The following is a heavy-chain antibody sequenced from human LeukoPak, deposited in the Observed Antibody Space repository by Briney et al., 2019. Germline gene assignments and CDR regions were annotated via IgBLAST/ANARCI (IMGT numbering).Heavy chain of an antibody. CDR3: TRGGTTFDY. J-gene: IGHJ4*02. CDR1: GFTFSDYY. CDR2: ISSSNRYT. D-gene: IGHD1-1*01. V-gene: IGHV3-11*06. Sequence: GGSLRLSCAASGFTFSDYYMSWIRQAPGKGLEWVSYISSSNRYTNYADSVKGRFTISRENSRNTLYLQMNSLRAEDTAIYYCTRGGTTFDYWGQGTLVSVSS.